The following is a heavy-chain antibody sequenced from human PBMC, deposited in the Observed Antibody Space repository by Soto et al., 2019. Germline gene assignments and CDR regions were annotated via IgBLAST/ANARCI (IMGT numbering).Heavy chain of an antibody. CDR2: IIPILGIA. CDR1: GGTFSSYT. D-gene: IGHD6-13*01. J-gene: IGHJ6*03. V-gene: IGHV1-69*04. Sequence: SVKVSCKASGGTFSSYTISWVRQAPGQGLEWMGRIIPILGIANYAQKFQGRVTITADKSTSTAYMELSSLRSEDTAVYYCAGDISGIAAAGYYYYYYMDVWGKGTTVTVSS. CDR3: AGDISGIAAAGYYYYYYMDV.